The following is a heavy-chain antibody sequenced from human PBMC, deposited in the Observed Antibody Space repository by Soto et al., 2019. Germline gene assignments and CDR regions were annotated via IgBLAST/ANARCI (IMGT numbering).Heavy chain of an antibody. CDR3: ARGKEASSVYYYDSSGYYFFDY. CDR1: GGTFSSYA. J-gene: IGHJ4*02. V-gene: IGHV1-69*13. D-gene: IGHD3-22*01. Sequence: GASVKVSCKASGGTFSSYAISWVRQAPGQRHEWMGRIIPIFGTANYAQKFQDRVTITADESTSTAYMELSSLRSDDTAVYYCARGKEASSVYYYDSSGYYFFDYWGQGTLVTVSS. CDR2: IIPIFGTA.